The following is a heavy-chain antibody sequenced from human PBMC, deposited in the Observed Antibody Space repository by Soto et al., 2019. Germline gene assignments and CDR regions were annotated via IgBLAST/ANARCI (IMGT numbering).Heavy chain of an antibody. V-gene: IGHV5-51*01. J-gene: IGHJ5*02. Sequence: LGESLMISCKGSGYSFTSYWIGWVRQMPGKGLEWMGIIYPGDSDTRYSPSFQGQVTISADKSISTAYLQWSSLKASDTAMYYCARQPSIAVAGRRWFDPWGQGTLVTVSS. CDR3: ARQPSIAVAGRRWFDP. D-gene: IGHD6-19*01. CDR1: GYSFTSYW. CDR2: IYPGDSDT.